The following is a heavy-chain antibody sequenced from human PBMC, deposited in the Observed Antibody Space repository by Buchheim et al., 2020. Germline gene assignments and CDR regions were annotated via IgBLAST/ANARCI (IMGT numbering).Heavy chain of an antibody. V-gene: IGHV3-21*01. CDR1: GFTFSSFS. J-gene: IGHJ4*02. CDR2: ISSSSSYI. Sequence: EVQLVESGGGLVKPGGSLGLSCAASGFTFSSFSMNWVRQAPGKGLEWVSSISSSSSYIYYADSVKGRFTISKNNPKNSLHLQMNSLRAEDTAVYYCAREGVAFLDYWGQGTL. CDR3: AREGVAFLDY. D-gene: IGHD5-12*01.